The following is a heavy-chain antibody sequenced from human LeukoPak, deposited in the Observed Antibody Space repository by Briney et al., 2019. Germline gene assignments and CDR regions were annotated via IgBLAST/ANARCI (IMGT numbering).Heavy chain of an antibody. J-gene: IGHJ4*02. CDR1: GVAVSSNY. CDR2: FYSGGDT. Sequence: GGSLRLSCAASGVAVSSNYMTWVRQAPGKGLEGISVFYSGGDTYYADSVKGRFTISRDDSKNTLYLQMNSLRAEDTAVYYCARRENSCYFDYRGQGTLVTVSS. D-gene: IGHD2/OR15-2a*01. V-gene: IGHV3-66*02. CDR3: ARRENSCYFDY.